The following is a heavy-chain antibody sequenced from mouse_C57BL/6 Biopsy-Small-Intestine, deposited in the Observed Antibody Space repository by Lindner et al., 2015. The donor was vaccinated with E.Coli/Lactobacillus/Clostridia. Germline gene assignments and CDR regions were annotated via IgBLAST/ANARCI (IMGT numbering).Heavy chain of an antibody. Sequence: FKGKATLTVDQSSSTAYMQLNSLTSEDSAVYYCARHGNHFDFWGQGTTLTVSS. J-gene: IGHJ2*01. D-gene: IGHD2-1*01. V-gene: IGHV1-39*01. CDR3: ARHGNHFDF.